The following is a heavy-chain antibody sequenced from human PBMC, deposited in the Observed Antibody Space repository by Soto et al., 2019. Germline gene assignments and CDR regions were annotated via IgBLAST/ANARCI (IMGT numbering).Heavy chain of an antibody. CDR1: GGSFSGYY. CDR2: SNHSGST. J-gene: IGHJ4*02. D-gene: IGHD6-13*01. V-gene: IGHV4-34*01. Sequence: QVQLQQWGAGLLKPSETLSLTCAVYGGSFSGYYWSWIRQPPGKGLEWIGESNHSGSTNYNPSLKSRVTISVDTSKNQFSLKLSSVTAADTAVYYCARGGVAAAANGYYFDYWGQGTLVTVSS. CDR3: ARGGVAAAANGYYFDY.